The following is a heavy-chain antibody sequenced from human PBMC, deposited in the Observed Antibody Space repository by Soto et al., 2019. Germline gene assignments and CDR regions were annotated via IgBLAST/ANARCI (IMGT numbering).Heavy chain of an antibody. CDR3: TTDCRPHFILKSYCRRRGAFDI. D-gene: IGHD2-15*01. V-gene: IGHV3-15*01. Sequence: GGSLRLSCAASGFTFSNAWMSWVRQAPGKGLEWVGRIKSKTDGGTTDYAAPVKGRFTISRDDSKNTLYLQMNSLKTEDTAVYYCTTDCRPHFILKSYCRRRGAFDIWGQGTMVTVSS. CDR1: GFTFSNAW. CDR2: IKSKTDGGTT. J-gene: IGHJ3*02.